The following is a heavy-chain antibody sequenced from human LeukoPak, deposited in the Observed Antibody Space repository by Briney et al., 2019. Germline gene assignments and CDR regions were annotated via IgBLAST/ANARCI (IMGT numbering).Heavy chain of an antibody. D-gene: IGHD3-10*01. CDR2: ISTSGDYK. Sequence: PGGSLRLSCAASGFTFSSSSMNWVRQAPGKGLEWVSSISTSGDYKYYADALKGRFTISRDNAKNSLYLQMNSLRAEDTAVYYCARNAEVGSSFDYWCQGTLVTVSS. J-gene: IGHJ4*02. V-gene: IGHV3-21*01. CDR3: ARNAEVGSSFDY. CDR1: GFTFSSSS.